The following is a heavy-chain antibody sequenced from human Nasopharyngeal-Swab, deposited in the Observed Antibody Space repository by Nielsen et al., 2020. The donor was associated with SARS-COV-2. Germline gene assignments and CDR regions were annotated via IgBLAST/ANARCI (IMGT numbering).Heavy chain of an antibody. J-gene: IGHJ6*02. CDR3: ARDGPLAVAATQVGYYYGMDV. V-gene: IGHV3-30*03. CDR1: GFTFSSYG. Sequence: GGSLRLSCAASGFTFSSYGMHWVRQAPGKGLEWVAVISYDGSNKYYADSVKGRFTISRDNSKNTLYLQMNSLRAEDTAVYYCARDGPLAVAATQVGYYYGMDVWGQGTTVTVSS. D-gene: IGHD2-15*01. CDR2: ISYDGSNK.